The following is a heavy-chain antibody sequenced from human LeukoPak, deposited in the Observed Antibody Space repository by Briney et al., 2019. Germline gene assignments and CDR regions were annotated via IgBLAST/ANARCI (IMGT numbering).Heavy chain of an antibody. CDR1: GGSISSGGYY. CDR2: IYTSGST. V-gene: IGHV4-61*02. CDR3: ARGEQLVDASDI. D-gene: IGHD6-13*01. J-gene: IGHJ3*02. Sequence: SGTLSLTCTVSGGSISSGGYYWSWIRQPAGKGLEWIGRIYTSGSTNYNPSLKSRVTISVDTSKNQFSLKLSSVTAADTAVYYCARGEQLVDASDIWGQGTMVTVSS.